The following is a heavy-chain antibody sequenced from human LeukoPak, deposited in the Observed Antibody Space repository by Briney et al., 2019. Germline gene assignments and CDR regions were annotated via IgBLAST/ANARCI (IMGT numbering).Heavy chain of an antibody. CDR2: ISSSGSTI. Sequence: GGSLRLSCAASGFTSVDYYMGWIRQAPGRGRGGVSYISSSGSTIYYADSVKGRFTISRDNAKNSLYLQMNSLRAEDTAVYYCARGGWQQLDPYFDYWGQGTLVTVSS. V-gene: IGHV3-11*01. CDR3: ARGGWQQLDPYFDY. CDR1: GFTSVDYY. D-gene: IGHD6-13*01. J-gene: IGHJ4*02.